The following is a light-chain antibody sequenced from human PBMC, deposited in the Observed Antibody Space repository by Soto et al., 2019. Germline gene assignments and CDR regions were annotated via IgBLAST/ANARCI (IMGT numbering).Light chain of an antibody. V-gene: IGKV1-39*01. CDR3: QQSYSTPRA. CDR2: AAS. J-gene: IGKJ1*01. Sequence: DLQMTQSPSSLSASVGDRVTITCRASQSISSYLNWYQQKPGKAPKLLIYAASSLQSGVPSRFSGSRSGTDFTLTISSLQPEEFATYYCQQSYSTPRAFGQGTKVEIQ. CDR1: QSISSY.